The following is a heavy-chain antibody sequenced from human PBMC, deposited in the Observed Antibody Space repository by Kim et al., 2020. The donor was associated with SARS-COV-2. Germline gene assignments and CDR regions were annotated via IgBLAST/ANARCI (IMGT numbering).Heavy chain of an antibody. D-gene: IGHD2-15*01. J-gene: IGHJ6*01. CDR3: NCGQPDCSGGGCAHY. V-gene: IGHV3-49*03. CDR1: GFTFKDNA. Sequence: GGSLRLSCTASGFTFKDNAMTWFRQAPGKGLEWVAGLSSKACVGSTEDAAYVKVSFTISSYDSKLIPYLQIISAKTADTYVYSCNCGQPDCSGGGCAHY. CDR2: LSSKACVGST.